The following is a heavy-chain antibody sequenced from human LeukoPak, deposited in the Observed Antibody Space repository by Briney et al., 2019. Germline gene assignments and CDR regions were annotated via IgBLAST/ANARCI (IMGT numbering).Heavy chain of an antibody. J-gene: IGHJ5*02. V-gene: IGHV3-7*01. Sequence: PGGSLRLSCAASGFTFSSYWMSWVRQAPGKGLEWVANIKQDGSEKYYVDSVKGRFTISRDNAKNSLYLQMNSLRAEDTAVYYCARGVAVGYNWFDPWGQGTLVTVSS. CDR3: ARGVAVGYNWFDP. D-gene: IGHD3-3*01. CDR1: GFTFSSYW. CDR2: IKQDGSEK.